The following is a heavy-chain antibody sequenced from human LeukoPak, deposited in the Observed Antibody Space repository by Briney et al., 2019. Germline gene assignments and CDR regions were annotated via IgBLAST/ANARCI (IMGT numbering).Heavy chain of an antibody. CDR2: INAGNGNT. CDR3: SGIAVDGPFDY. J-gene: IGHJ4*02. V-gene: IGHV1-3*01. D-gene: IGHD6-19*01. CDR1: GYTFTSYA. Sequence: GASVKVSCKASGYTFTSYAMHWVRQAPGQRLEWMGWINAGNGNTKYSQKFQGRVTITRDTSASTAYMELSSLRSEDTAVYYCSGIAVDGPFDYWGQGTLVTVSS.